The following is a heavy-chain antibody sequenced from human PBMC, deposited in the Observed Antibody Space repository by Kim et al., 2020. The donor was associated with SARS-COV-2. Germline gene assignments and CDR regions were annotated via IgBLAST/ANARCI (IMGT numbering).Heavy chain of an antibody. CDR1: GFTFGTHA. Sequence: GGSLRLSCAASGFTFGTHAMAWVRQAPGKGLEWVSAISESGGRAYYADSVKGRFTISRDSSKSTLFLQMDSLTAEDTAVYYCVKDNWGGSPYDYWGQGTLVIVSS. CDR3: VKDNWGGSPYDY. D-gene: IGHD7-27*01. V-gene: IGHV3-23*01. J-gene: IGHJ4*02. CDR2: ISESGGRA.